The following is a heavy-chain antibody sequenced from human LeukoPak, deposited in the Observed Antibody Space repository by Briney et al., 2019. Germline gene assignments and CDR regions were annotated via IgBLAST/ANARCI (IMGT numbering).Heavy chain of an antibody. CDR1: GFTFSSYS. D-gene: IGHD2-15*01. Sequence: GGSLRLSCAASGFTFSSYSMNWVRQAPGKGLEWVSSISDSGSYIYYADSVKGRFTISRDNSKNTLCLQMNSLRAEDTAVYYCARSPCSGGSCYLNYFDYWGQGTLVTVSS. V-gene: IGHV3-21*01. CDR2: ISDSGSYI. J-gene: IGHJ4*02. CDR3: ARSPCSGGSCYLNYFDY.